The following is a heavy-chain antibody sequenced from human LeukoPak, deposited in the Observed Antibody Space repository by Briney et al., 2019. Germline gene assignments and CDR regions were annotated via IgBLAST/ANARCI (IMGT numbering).Heavy chain of an antibody. V-gene: IGHV3-23*01. CDR1: GFTFNNYA. J-gene: IGHJ4*02. CDR3: AKLTSGWFEDY. Sequence: GGSLRLSCVASGFTFNNYAMTWVRQAPVKGLEWVSAIRGSDGSTFYADSVKGRFTISRDISKNTLYLQMNSLRAEDTAVYYCAKLTSGWFEDYWGLGTLVTVSS. D-gene: IGHD6-19*01. CDR2: IRGSDGST.